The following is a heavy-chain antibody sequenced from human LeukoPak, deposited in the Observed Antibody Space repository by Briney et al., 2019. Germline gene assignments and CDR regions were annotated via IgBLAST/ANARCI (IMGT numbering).Heavy chain of an antibody. Sequence: GGSLRLSCAASGFTFSSYGMHWVRQAPGKGLEWVAFIRYDGSNKYYADSVKGRFTISRDNSKNTLYLQMNSLRAEDTAVYYCARDEYSYGYFDYWGQGTLVTVSS. CDR2: IRYDGSNK. CDR3: ARDEYSYGYFDY. J-gene: IGHJ4*02. CDR1: GFTFSSYG. D-gene: IGHD5-18*01. V-gene: IGHV3-30*02.